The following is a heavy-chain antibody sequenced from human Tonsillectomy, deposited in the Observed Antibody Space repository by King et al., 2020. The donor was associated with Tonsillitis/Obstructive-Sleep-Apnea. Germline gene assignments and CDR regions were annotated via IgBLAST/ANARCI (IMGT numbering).Heavy chain of an antibody. V-gene: IGHV4-39*01. CDR2: MYYSGST. CDR3: AGRSGYGSGHFDY. CDR1: GGSIRRSGYY. J-gene: IGHJ4*02. D-gene: IGHD6-19*01. Sequence: LQLQESGPELVKPSETLSLTCTVSGGSIRRSGYYWGWIRQPPGKGLEWIGSMYYSGSTYYNPSLKSRVTISVDSSKNQFSLKLSSGTAADTAVYYCAGRSGYGSGHFDYWGKGTLVTVSS.